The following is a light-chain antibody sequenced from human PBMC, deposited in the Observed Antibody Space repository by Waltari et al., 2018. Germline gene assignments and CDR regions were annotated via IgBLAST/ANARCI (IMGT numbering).Light chain of an antibody. CDR1: QSVSSN. J-gene: IGKJ4*01. V-gene: IGKV3-11*01. CDR3: QQRTHSLT. Sequence: ENLLTQSPGTLSLSPGERATLSGRASQSVSSNLAWYQQKPGQVPRLLIYDASNRATGIPARFSGSGSGTDFILTISSLEPEDFAVYYCQQRTHSLTFGGGTKVEIK. CDR2: DAS.